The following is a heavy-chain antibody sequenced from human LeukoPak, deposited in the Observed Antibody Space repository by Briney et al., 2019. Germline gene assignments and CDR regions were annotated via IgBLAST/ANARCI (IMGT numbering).Heavy chain of an antibody. CDR1: GFTFSSYW. Sequence: PGGSPRLSCAASGFTFSSYWMSWVRQAPGKGLEWVANIKQDGSEKYYVDSVKGRFTISRDNGKNSLYLQMNSLRAEDTAVYYCARDPYGSGSYSRFDPWGQGTLFTVSS. D-gene: IGHD3-10*01. CDR3: ARDPYGSGSYSRFDP. CDR2: IKQDGSEK. J-gene: IGHJ5*02. V-gene: IGHV3-7*01.